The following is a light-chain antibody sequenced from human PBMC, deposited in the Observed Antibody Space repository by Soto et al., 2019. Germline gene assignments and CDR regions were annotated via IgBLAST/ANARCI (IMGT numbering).Light chain of an antibody. V-gene: IGLV2-14*01. Sequence: SALAQPASVSGSPGQSITISCTGTSSDVGGYKYVSWYQQHPGKAPKLIIYEVSNRPSGVSNRFSGSKSGNTASLTISGLQAEDEADYYCSSYTSSSTLVFGNGTKVTVL. CDR1: SSDVGGYKY. J-gene: IGLJ1*01. CDR3: SSYTSSSTLV. CDR2: EVS.